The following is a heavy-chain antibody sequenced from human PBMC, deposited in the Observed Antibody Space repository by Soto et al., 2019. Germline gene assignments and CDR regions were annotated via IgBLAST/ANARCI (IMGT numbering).Heavy chain of an antibody. CDR3: ARPLRYFAWSHGAFDP. CDR2: IYYSGST. J-gene: IGHJ5*02. D-gene: IGHD3-9*01. V-gene: IGHV4-31*03. CDR1: GGSISSGGYY. Sequence: SETLSLTCTVSGGSISSGGYYWSWIRQHPGKGLEWIGYIYYSGSTYYNPSLKSRVTISVDTSKNQFSLKLSSVTAADTAVYYCARPLRYFAWSHGAFDPWGQEPRVTVSS.